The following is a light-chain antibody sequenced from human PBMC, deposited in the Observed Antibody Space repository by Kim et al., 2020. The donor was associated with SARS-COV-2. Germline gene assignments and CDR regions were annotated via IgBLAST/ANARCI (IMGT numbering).Light chain of an antibody. CDR1: NIGSKS. J-gene: IGLJ2*01. Sequence: SYELTQPPSVSVAPGKTARITCGGNNIGSKSVHWYQQKPGQAPVLVIYCDSDRPSGIPERFSGSNSGNTATLTISRVEAGDEADYYCQVWDSSSDHRVIFGGGTQLTVL. CDR2: CDS. CDR3: QVWDSSSDHRVI. V-gene: IGLV3-21*04.